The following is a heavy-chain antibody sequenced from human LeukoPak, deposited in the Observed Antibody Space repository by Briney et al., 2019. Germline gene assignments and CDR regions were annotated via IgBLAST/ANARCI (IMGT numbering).Heavy chain of an antibody. CDR3: ATVLWELPDY. D-gene: IGHD1-26*01. V-gene: IGHV1-69*04. CDR2: IIPILGIA. CDR1: GGTFSSYA. J-gene: IGHJ4*02. Sequence: SVKVSCKASGGTFSSYAISWVRQAPGQGLEWMGRIIPILGIANYAQKFQGRVTMTEDTSTDTAYMELSSLRSEDTAAYYCATVLWELPDYWGQGTLVTVSS.